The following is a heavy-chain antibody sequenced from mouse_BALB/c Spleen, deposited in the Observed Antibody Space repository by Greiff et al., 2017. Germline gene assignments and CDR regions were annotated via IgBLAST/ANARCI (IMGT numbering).Heavy chain of an antibody. Sequence: EVMLVESGGGLVKPGGSLKLSCAASGFTFSSYAMSWVRQTPEKRLEWVASISSGGSTYYPDSVKGRFTISRDNARNILYLQMSSLRSEDTAMYYCARGLNYDYDWFAYWGQGTLVTVSA. CDR3: ARGLNYDYDWFAY. CDR1: GFTFSSYA. J-gene: IGHJ3*01. CDR2: ISSGGST. V-gene: IGHV5-6-5*01. D-gene: IGHD2-4*01.